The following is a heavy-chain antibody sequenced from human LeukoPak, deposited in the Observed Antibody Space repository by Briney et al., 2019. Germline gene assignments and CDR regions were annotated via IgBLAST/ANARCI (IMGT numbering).Heavy chain of an antibody. CDR1: GFTFSSYG. CDR2: ISYDGSNK. V-gene: IGHV3-30*18. CDR3: AKDQDSNYGIIDY. Sequence: PGGSLRLSCAASGFTFSSYGMHWVRQAPGKGLEWVAVISYDGSNKYYADSVKGRFTISRDNSKNTLYLQMNSLRAEDTAVYYCAKDQDSNYGIIDYWGQGTLVTVSS. J-gene: IGHJ4*02. D-gene: IGHD4-11*01.